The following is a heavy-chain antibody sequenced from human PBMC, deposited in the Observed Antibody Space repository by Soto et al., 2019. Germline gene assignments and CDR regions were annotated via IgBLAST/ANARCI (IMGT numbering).Heavy chain of an antibody. CDR3: AKEGAYGSGSYSYYNYIDV. J-gene: IGHJ6*03. CDR1: GFTFSSCA. D-gene: IGHD3-10*01. Sequence: GGSLRLSCAASGFTFSSCAMSWVRQAPGKGLVWVSGISGSGAYTYYADSVKGRFTISRDNSKNTLYLQMNSLRAEDTAVYYCAKEGAYGSGSYSYYNYIDVWGKGTTVTVSS. V-gene: IGHV3-23*01. CDR2: ISGSGAYT.